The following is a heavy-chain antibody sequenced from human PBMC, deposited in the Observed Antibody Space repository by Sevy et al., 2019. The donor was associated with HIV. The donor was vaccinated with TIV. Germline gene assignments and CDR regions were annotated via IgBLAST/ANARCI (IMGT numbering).Heavy chain of an antibody. D-gene: IGHD2-15*01. CDR1: GFEIRSNY. CDR3: ASEYCSRGSCFFDY. J-gene: IGHJ4*02. Sequence: GGSLRLSCVVSGFEIRSNYMSWVRQAPGKGLEWVSHIYAGGTAYYADSVKGRFTFSRDDSKNTVSLQMRSLRVEDSAVYYCASEYCSRGSCFFDYWGQGIQVTVSS. CDR2: IYAGGTA. V-gene: IGHV3-53*01.